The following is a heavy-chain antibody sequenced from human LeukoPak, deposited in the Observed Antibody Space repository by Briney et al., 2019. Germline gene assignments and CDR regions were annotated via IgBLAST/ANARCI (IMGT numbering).Heavy chain of an antibody. CDR3: ARGEYMYGHDIDY. D-gene: IGHD5-18*01. CDR1: GSTFTRFD. V-gene: IGHV1-8*02. Sequence: GASVKVSCKTSGSTFTRFDINWVRQAPGQGLEWMGWMNPDNGNTGYAQKFQGRVTMTRNTSIGTFYLELSRLRYNDTAIYYCARGEYMYGHDIDYWGQGTLVTVSS. J-gene: IGHJ4*02. CDR2: MNPDNGNT.